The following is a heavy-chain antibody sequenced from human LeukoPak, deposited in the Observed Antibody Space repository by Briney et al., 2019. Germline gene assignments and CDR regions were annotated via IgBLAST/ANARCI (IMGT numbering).Heavy chain of an antibody. D-gene: IGHD5-24*01. CDR3: ARGRDGYSQDGFDI. Sequence: KASETLSLTCTVSGGSISSGDYYWSWIRQPPGKGLEGIGYIYYSGSTYYNPSLKSRVTISVDTSKNQFSLKLSSVTAADTAVYYCARGRDGYSQDGFDIWGQGTMVTVSS. CDR1: GGSISSGDYY. CDR2: IYYSGST. V-gene: IGHV4-61*08. J-gene: IGHJ3*02.